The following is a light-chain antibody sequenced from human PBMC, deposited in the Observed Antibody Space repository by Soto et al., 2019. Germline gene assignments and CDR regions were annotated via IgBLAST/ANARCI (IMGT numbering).Light chain of an antibody. Sequence: AIQMTQSPSSLSASVGDRVSITCRASQGIRNDLGWYQQKPGKAPQLLIYAASSLQSGVPSRFSGSGSGTDFTLTISSLQPEDFATYYCLQDYTYPRTFGQGTKVDIK. CDR3: LQDYTYPRT. V-gene: IGKV1-6*01. J-gene: IGKJ1*01. CDR2: AAS. CDR1: QGIRND.